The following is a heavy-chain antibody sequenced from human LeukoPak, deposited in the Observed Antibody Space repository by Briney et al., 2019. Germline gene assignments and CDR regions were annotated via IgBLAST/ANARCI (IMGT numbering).Heavy chain of an antibody. D-gene: IGHD2-15*01. J-gene: IGHJ6*02. V-gene: IGHV3-7*01. CDR3: ARDRWELLSNSYHYCGLDV. Sequence: GGSLRLSCAASGFTFSSYWMSWVRQAPGKGLEWVANIKQDGSEKCYVDSVKGRFTISRDNAKNSLYLQMNSLRAEDTAVYYCARDRWELLSNSYHYCGLDVWGQGTTVTVSS. CDR1: GFTFSSYW. CDR2: IKQDGSEK.